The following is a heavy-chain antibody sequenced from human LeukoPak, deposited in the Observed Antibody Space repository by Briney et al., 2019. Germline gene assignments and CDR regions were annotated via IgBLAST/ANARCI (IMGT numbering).Heavy chain of an antibody. J-gene: IGHJ4*02. V-gene: IGHV1-18*01. CDR1: GYTFTSYG. CDR3: ARDGVMVVVVNFDY. D-gene: IGHD2-15*01. CDR2: ISAYNGHT. Sequence: RASVKVSCTASGYTFTSYGLTWVRQAPGQGLEWMGWISAYNGHTKYPQKLQGRVTMTTDTSTSTAYMELRSLRSDDTAVYYCARDGVMVVVVNFDYWGQGTLVTVSS.